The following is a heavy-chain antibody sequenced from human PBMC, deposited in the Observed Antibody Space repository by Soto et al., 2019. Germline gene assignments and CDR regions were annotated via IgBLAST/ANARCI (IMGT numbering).Heavy chain of an antibody. CDR1: GFTFSNFA. D-gene: IGHD1-1*01. J-gene: IGHJ4*02. V-gene: IGHV3-23*01. CDR2: ISGSGDDT. CDR3: ATPSPKSGTPFGF. Sequence: GGSLRLSCVASGFTFSNFAMAWVRQAPGEGLEWVSAISGSGDDTFYADSMKGRFTISRDNSKDTLYLQINSLRAEDTSVYSCATPSPKSGTPFGFWGKGTLVTVSS.